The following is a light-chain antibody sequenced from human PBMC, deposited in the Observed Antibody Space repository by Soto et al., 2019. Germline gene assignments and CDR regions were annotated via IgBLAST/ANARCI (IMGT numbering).Light chain of an antibody. Sequence: EIVMTQSPATLSVSPGERATLSCRASQSVSSKLAWYQQQPGQAPRLLIYGASTRATGIPTRVSGSGSGTEFTLTISSLQSEDFAVYSCQQYNSWPLTFGAGTKVEMK. CDR2: GAS. J-gene: IGKJ4*01. CDR1: QSVSSK. V-gene: IGKV3-15*01. CDR3: QQYNSWPLT.